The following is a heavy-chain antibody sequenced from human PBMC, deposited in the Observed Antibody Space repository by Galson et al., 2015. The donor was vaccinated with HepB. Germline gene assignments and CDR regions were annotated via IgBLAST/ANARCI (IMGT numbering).Heavy chain of an antibody. CDR3: ARDAGGTVH. D-gene: IGHD1-26*01. CDR2: INQDGSEK. V-gene: IGHV3-7*01. Sequence: SLRLSCAASGFTFRNYWMSWVRQAPGKGLEWVANINQDGSEKNFVDSVKGRFTISRDNAKKSLYLQMDSLRAEDTAVYYCARDAGGTVHWGQGTLVTVSS. J-gene: IGHJ4*02. CDR1: GFTFRNYW.